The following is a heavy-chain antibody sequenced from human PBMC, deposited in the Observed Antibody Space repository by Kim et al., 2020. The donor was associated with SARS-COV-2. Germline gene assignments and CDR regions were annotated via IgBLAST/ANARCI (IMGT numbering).Heavy chain of an antibody. Sequence: GGSLRLSCAASGFTFSDYYMSWIRQAPGKGLEWVSYISSSSSYTNYADSVKGRFTISRDNAKNSLYLQMNSLRAEDTAVYYCARGDLLWPSPGDYWGQGTLVTVSS. J-gene: IGHJ4*02. CDR2: ISSSSSYT. CDR3: ARGDLLWPSPGDY. CDR1: GFTFSDYY. V-gene: IGHV3-11*06. D-gene: IGHD3-10*01.